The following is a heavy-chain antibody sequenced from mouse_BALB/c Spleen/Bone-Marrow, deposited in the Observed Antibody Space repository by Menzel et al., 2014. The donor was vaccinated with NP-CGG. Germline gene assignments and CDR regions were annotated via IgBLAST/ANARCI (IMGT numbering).Heavy chain of an antibody. Sequence: EVKLVESGGGLVKPGGSLKLSCAASGFTFSSYAMSWVRQTPEKRLEWVASISSGGSTYYPDSVKGRFTISRDNARNILYLQMSSLRSEDTAMYYCASGGGYDYGSWFAYWGQGTLVTVSA. CDR3: ASGGGYDYGSWFAY. V-gene: IGHV5-6-5*01. D-gene: IGHD2-4*01. CDR1: GFTFSSYA. CDR2: ISSGGST. J-gene: IGHJ3*01.